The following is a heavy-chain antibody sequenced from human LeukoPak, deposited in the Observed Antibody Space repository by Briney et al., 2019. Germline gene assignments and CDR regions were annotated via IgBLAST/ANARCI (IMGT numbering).Heavy chain of an antibody. D-gene: IGHD3-3*01. CDR3: ARDNRDFWSGPAMDV. CDR2: IYHSGST. J-gene: IGHJ6*02. V-gene: IGHV4-30-2*01. CDR1: GDSISSGGYS. Sequence: NPSQTLSLTCAVSGDSISSGGYSWSWIRQPPRKGLEWIGYIYHSGSTYYNPSLKSRVTISVDRSKNQFSLNLSSATAADTAVYYCARDNRDFWSGPAMDVWGQGTTVTVSS.